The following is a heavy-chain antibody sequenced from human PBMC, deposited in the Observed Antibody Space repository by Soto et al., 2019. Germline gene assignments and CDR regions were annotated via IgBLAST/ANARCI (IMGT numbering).Heavy chain of an antibody. D-gene: IGHD3-3*01. Sequence: ASVKVSCKASGYTFTSYGISWVRQAPGQGLEWMGWISAYNGNTNYAQKPQGRVTMTTDTSTSTAYMELRSLRSDDTAVYYCARDRPYYDFWSGYQYYYGMDVWGQGTTVTVSS. V-gene: IGHV1-18*04. J-gene: IGHJ6*02. CDR2: ISAYNGNT. CDR1: GYTFTSYG. CDR3: ARDRPYYDFWSGYQYYYGMDV.